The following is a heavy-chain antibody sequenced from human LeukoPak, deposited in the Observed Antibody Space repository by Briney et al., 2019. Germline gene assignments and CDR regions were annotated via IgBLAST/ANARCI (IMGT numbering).Heavy chain of an antibody. J-gene: IGHJ4*02. V-gene: IGHV3-9*01. Sequence: PGRSLRLSCAASGFTFDDYAMHWVRQAPGKGLEWVSGISWNSGSIGYADSVKGRFTISRDNAKNSLYLQMNSLRAEDTAVYYCARDLWTFNYYDSSGYASGYWGQGTLVTVSS. CDR2: ISWNSGSI. D-gene: IGHD3-22*01. CDR3: ARDLWTFNYYDSSGYASGY. CDR1: GFTFDDYA.